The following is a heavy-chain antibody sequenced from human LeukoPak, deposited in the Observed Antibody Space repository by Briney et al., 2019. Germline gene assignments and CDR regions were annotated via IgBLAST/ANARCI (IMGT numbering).Heavy chain of an antibody. CDR2: INPNSGGT. D-gene: IGHD3-22*01. Sequence: ASVKVSCKASGYTFTGYYMHWVRQAPGQGLEWMGWINPNSGGTNYAQKFQGRVTMTRVTSISTAYMELSRLRSDDTAVYYCARTSMIVVVSPFDYWGQGTLVTVSS. CDR3: ARTSMIVVVSPFDY. J-gene: IGHJ4*02. V-gene: IGHV1-2*02. CDR1: GYTFTGYY.